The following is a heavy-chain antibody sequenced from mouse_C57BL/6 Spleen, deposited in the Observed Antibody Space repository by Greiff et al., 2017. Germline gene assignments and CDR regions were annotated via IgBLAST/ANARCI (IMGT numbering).Heavy chain of an antibody. CDR3: ARRDYGSSYLFDY. J-gene: IGHJ2*01. Sequence: VQLKQSGPELVKPGASVKISCKASGYTFTDYYMNWVKQSHGKSLEWIGDINPNNGGTSYNQKFKGKATLTVDKSSSTAYMELRSLTSEDSAVYYCARRDYGSSYLFDYWGQGTTLTVSS. CDR1: GYTFTDYY. V-gene: IGHV1-26*01. CDR2: INPNNGGT. D-gene: IGHD1-1*01.